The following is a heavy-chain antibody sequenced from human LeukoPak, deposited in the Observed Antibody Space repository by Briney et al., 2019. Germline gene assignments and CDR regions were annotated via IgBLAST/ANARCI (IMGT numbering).Heavy chain of an antibody. D-gene: IGHD3-22*01. CDR1: GHSISSSRYS. J-gene: IGHJ4*02. V-gene: IGHV4-39*01. Sequence: PSETLSLTCTVSGHSISSSRYSWGRIPQPPGKGLEWIGRNYYSRSTYYNPSLKSRVTKTVDTSKNQSSLKLSSVTAADTAVYYWARAPVATYYYDSSGYSPYYFDYWGQGTLVTVSS. CDR2: NYYSRST. CDR3: ARAPVATYYYDSSGYSPYYFDY.